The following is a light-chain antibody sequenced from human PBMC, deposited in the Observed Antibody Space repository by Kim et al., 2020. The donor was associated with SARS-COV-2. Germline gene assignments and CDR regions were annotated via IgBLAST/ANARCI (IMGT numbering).Light chain of an antibody. J-gene: IGLJ2*01. CDR3: SSYTSSSHVV. Sequence: QSALTQPASVSGSPGQSITISCTGTSSDVGGYNYVSWYQQHPGKAPKLMIYDVSNRPSWVSNRFSGSKSGNTASLTISGLQAEDEADYYCSSYTSSSHVVFGGGTQLTVL. CDR1: SSDVGGYNY. V-gene: IGLV2-14*03. CDR2: DVS.